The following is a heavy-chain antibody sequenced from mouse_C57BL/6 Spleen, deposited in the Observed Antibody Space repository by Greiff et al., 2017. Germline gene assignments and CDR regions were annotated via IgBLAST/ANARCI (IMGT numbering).Heavy chain of an antibody. CDR2: IYPRSGNT. V-gene: IGHV1-81*01. J-gene: IGHJ3*01. CDR1: GYTFTSYG. D-gene: IGHD1-1*01. CDR3: ARYYYGSSTWFAY. Sequence: LEESGAELARPGASVKLSCKASGYTFTSYGISWVKQRTGQGLEWIGEIYPRSGNTYYNEKFKGKATLTADKSSSTAYMELRSLTSEDSAVYFCARYYYGSSTWFAYWGQGTLVTVSA.